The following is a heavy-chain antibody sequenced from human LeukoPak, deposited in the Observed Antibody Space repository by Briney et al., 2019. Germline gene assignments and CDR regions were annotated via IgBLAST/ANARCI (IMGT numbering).Heavy chain of an antibody. V-gene: IGHV3-53*04. Sequence: PGGSLRLSCAASGFTVSSNYMSWVRQAPGKGLEWVSVIYSGGSTYCADSVKGRFTISRHNSKNTLYLQMNSLRAEDTAVYYCASPRRPYYYYGMDVWGQGTTVTVSS. CDR1: GFTVSSNY. CDR2: IYSGGST. D-gene: IGHD5-24*01. CDR3: ASPRRPYYYYGMDV. J-gene: IGHJ6*02.